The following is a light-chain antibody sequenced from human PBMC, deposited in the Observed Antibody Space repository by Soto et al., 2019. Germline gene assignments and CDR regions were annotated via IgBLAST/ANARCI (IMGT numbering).Light chain of an antibody. CDR2: GAS. CDR1: QSATSNY. J-gene: IGKJ4*01. Sequence: EIVLTQSPGTLSLSPGERATLSCGANQSATSNYLAWYQQKPGQAPRLLIYGASSRATGTPDRFSGSGSGTDFTLTISRLEPEDFAVYYCQQYGSSPSFGGGTKVDIK. V-gene: IGKV3-20*01. CDR3: QQYGSSPS.